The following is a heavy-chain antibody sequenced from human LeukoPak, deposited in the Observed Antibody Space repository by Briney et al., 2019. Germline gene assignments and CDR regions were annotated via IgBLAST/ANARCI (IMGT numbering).Heavy chain of an antibody. V-gene: IGHV4-4*07. D-gene: IGHD3-16*01. J-gene: IGHJ6*02. CDR2: IYTSGST. CDR1: GGSISSYY. CDR3: ARDSMITFGYYGMDV. Sequence: SETLSLTCTVSGGSISSYYWSWIRQPAGKGLEWIGRIYTSGSTNYNPSLKSRVSMSVDTSKNQFSLKLSSVTAADTAVYYCARDSMITFGYYGMDVWGQGTTVTVSS.